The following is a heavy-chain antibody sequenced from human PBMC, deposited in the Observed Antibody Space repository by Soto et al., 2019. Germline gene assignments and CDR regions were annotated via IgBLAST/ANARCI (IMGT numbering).Heavy chain of an antibody. CDR3: ARDSSVYYDTCGPVDY. D-gene: IGHD3-22*01. Sequence: HPGGSLRLSCATSGFTFSSYSMSWVRQAPGKGLEWVSYISRSSTTTYYADSVKGRFTISRDNAKNSLYLQINSLRVEDTAVYYCARDSSVYYDTCGPVDYWGPGTLVTVSS. J-gene: IGHJ4*02. CDR2: ISRSSTTT. CDR1: GFTFSSYS. V-gene: IGHV3-48*01.